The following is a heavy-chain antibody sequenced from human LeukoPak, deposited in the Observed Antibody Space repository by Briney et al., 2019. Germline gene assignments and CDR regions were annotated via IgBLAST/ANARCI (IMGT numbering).Heavy chain of an antibody. Sequence: SGGSLRLSCEASRFSFSAYPMGWVRRAPGKGLEWVSGISASGDVTFHADSVKGRFTISRDNSKNTLYLQMNSLRAEDTAVYYCASADAPYYDSSGYDYWGQGTLVTVSS. V-gene: IGHV3-23*01. D-gene: IGHD3-22*01. CDR3: ASADAPYYDSSGYDY. J-gene: IGHJ4*02. CDR2: ISASGDVT. CDR1: RFSFSAYP.